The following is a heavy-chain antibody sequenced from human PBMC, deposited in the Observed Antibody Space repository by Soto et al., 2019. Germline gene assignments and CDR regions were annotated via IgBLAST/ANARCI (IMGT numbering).Heavy chain of an antibody. V-gene: IGHV3-53*04. CDR3: TRGPYGTGGDYYYGMDV. CDR1: GFTVSSKY. Sequence: EVQLVKSGGGLVEPGGSLKLSCAVSGFTVSSKYMSWVRQAPGQGLEWVSVIYSGGSTYYADSVKGRFTISRHNSMNALYLQMNSLRADDTAVYYCTRGPYGTGGDYYYGMDVWGQGTTVTVSS. J-gene: IGHJ6*02. D-gene: IGHD3-10*01. CDR2: IYSGGST.